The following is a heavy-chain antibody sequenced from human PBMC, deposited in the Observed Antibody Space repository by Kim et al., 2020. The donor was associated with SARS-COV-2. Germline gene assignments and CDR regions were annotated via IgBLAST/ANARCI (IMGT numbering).Heavy chain of an antibody. D-gene: IGHD1-1*01. CDR3: ARVVHLGADDSGAQLYY. CDR1: GFTFSRSC. V-gene: IGHV3-74*01. J-gene: IGHJ6*01. Sequence: GGSLRLSCAASGFTFSRSCMHWVRQAPGTGLVWVSLMNSDGSSTSYADSVKGRFTISRDNAKNTLYLQMNSLRAEDTAVYYCARVVHLGADDSGAQLYY. CDR2: MNSDGSST.